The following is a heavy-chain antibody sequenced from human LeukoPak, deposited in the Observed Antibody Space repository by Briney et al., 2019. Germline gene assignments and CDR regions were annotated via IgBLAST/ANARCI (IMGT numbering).Heavy chain of an antibody. CDR2: MSPDGSGK. CDR3: VRDEKKRGGDY. CDR1: GFTFSTYW. D-gene: IGHD3-16*01. Sequence: GGSLRLSCAASGFTFSTYWMSWVRQSPGKGLEWVANMSPDGSGKYYADSVRGRFTISRDNAKNSFYLQMNSLRVEDTAVYYCVRDEKKRGGDYWGQGTLVTVSS. V-gene: IGHV3-7*01. J-gene: IGHJ4*02.